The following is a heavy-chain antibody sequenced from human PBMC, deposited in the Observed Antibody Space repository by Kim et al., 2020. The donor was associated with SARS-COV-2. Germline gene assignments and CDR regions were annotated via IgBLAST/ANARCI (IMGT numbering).Heavy chain of an antibody. CDR2: INHSGST. CDR1: GGSFSGYY. Sequence: SETLSLTCAVYGGSFSGYYWSWIRQPPGKGLEWIGEINHSGSTNYNPSLKSRVTISVDTSKNQFSLKLSSVTAADTAVYYCARGRGYCSSTSCYIYYYYG. D-gene: IGHD2-2*03. V-gene: IGHV4-34*01. CDR3: ARGRGYCSSTSCYIYYYYG. J-gene: IGHJ6*01.